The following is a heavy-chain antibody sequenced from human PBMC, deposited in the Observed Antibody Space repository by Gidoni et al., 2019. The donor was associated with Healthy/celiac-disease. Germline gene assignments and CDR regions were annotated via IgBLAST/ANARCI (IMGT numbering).Heavy chain of an antibody. CDR2: ISSNGGST. J-gene: IGHJ4*02. Sequence: EVQLVESGGGLVQPGGSLRLSCSASGFTFSSYARHWVRQAPGKGLEYVSAISSNGGSTYYADSVKGRFTISRDNSKNTLYLQMSSLKAEDTAVYYCVKDRGGSGWTLFYWGQGTLVTVSS. CDR3: VKDRGGSGWTLFY. V-gene: IGHV3-64D*06. D-gene: IGHD3-10*01. CDR1: GFTFSSYA.